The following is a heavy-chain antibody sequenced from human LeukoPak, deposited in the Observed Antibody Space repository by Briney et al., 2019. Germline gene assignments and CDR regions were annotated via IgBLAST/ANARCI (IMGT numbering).Heavy chain of an antibody. CDR1: GYTFTDYG. J-gene: IGHJ4*02. V-gene: IGHV1-18*04. CDR2: ISAYNGNT. D-gene: IGHD6-13*01. Sequence: ASVKVSCKASGYTFTDYGITWGRQAPGQGLEWMGWISAYNGNTNYAQKLQGRVTMTTDTSTSTAYMELRSLRSDDTAVYYCARDLRAAGTLSFFDYWGQGTLVTVSS. CDR3: ARDLRAAGTLSFFDY.